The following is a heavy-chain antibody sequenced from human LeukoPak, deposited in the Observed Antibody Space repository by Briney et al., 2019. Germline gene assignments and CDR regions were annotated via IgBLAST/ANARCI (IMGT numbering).Heavy chain of an antibody. CDR1: GFKFADYD. V-gene: IGHV3-49*03. CDR3: SRSTWRYTMDV. D-gene: IGHD5-24*01. CDR2: IRNTVYGGTI. J-gene: IGHJ6*02. Sequence: GGSLRLSCSVSGFKFADYDMSWLRQAPGKGLEWVGFIRNTVYGGTIKYAAAVKGRFTISRDDSKSIAYLQMNSLQSEDTAVYFCSRSTWRYTMDVWGQGTTVTVSS.